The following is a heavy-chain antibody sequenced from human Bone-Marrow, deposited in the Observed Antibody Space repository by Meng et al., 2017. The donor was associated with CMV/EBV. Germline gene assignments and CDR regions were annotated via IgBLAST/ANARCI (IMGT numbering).Heavy chain of an antibody. Sequence: GGSLRLSCAASGFTFSSYSMNWVRQAPGKGLEWVSSISSSSSYIYYADSVKGRFTISRDNAKNSLYLQMNSLRAEDTAVYYCARDRLAVADSYYYYYGMDVWGQGTTVTVSS. D-gene: IGHD6-19*01. V-gene: IGHV3-21*01. CDR1: GFTFSSYS. J-gene: IGHJ6*02. CDR2: ISSSSSYI. CDR3: ARDRLAVADSYYYYYGMDV.